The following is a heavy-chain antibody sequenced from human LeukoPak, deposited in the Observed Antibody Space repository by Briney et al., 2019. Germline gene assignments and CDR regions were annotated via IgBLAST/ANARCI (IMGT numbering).Heavy chain of an antibody. CDR3: ARRGYFDN. V-gene: IGHV4-59*01. CDR1: GVSISDYY. Sequence: SETLSLTCTVSGVSISDYYWSWIRHRPGEGLEWIAYIYYSGSTSYNPSLKSRVTISVDTSKNQFSLKLRSVTAADTAVYYCARRGYFDNWGQGTLVTVSS. J-gene: IGHJ4*02. CDR2: IYYSGST.